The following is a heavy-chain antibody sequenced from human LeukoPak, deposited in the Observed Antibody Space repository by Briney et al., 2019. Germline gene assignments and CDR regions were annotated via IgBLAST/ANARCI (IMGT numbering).Heavy chain of an antibody. CDR2: ISIYNGNT. J-gene: IGHJ4*02. V-gene: IGHV1-18*01. CDR1: GYTFTSYG. D-gene: IGHD6-19*01. CDR3: ARAWIAVAGPGTSDY. Sequence: GASVKVSCKASGYTFTSYGISWVRQAPGQGLEWMGWISIYNGNTDYAQKLRGRVTMTTDTSTSTAYLERRGLRSDDTAVYYCARAWIAVAGPGTSDYWGQGTLVMVSS.